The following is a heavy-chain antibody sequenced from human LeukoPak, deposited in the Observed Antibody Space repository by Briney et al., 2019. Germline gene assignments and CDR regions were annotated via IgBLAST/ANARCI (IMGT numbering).Heavy chain of an antibody. V-gene: IGHV3-23*01. D-gene: IGHD6-19*01. J-gene: IGHJ4*02. CDR2: ISGSAGST. CDR1: GFAFGSYT. CDR3: ATPYTSGWSLYFDN. Sequence: GGSLRLSCAASGFAFGSYTMSWVRQPPGEGLEWVSGISGSAGSTYYADSVKGRFTISRDNSKNTLYLQMNGLRAEETAMYYCATPYTSGWSLYFDNWGQGTLVTVSS.